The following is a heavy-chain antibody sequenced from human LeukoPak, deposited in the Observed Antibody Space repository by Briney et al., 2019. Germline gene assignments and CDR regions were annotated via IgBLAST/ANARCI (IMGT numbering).Heavy chain of an antibody. D-gene: IGHD3-3*01. V-gene: IGHV1-2*02. CDR2: INPNSGGT. CDR3: ARGHRITIFGVVIHQYFQH. CDR1: GYTLTGYY. J-gene: IGHJ1*01. Sequence: ASVKVSCKASGYTLTGYYMHWVRQAPGQGLEWMGWINPNSGGTNYAQKFQGRVTMTRDTSISTAYMELSRLRSDDTAVYYCARGHRITIFGVVIHQYFQHWGQGTLVTVSS.